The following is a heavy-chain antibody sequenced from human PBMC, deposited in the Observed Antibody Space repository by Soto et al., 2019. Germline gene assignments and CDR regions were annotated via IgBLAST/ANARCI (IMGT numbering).Heavy chain of an antibody. V-gene: IGHV5-51*01. D-gene: IGHD6-13*01. CDR2: IYPGDSDT. CDR1: GYIFTSYW. Sequence: GESLKISCKGSGYIFTSYWIGWVRQMPGKGLEWMGIIYPGDSDTRYSPSFQGQVTISADKSISTAYLQWSSLKASDTAMYYCARYKVADVRYNWFDPWGQVNLVTVSS. CDR3: ARYKVADVRYNWFDP. J-gene: IGHJ5*02.